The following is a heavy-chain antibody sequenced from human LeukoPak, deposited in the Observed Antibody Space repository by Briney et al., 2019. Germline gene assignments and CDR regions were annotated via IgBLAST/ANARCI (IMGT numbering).Heavy chain of an antibody. CDR2: IRYDGSNK. V-gene: IGHV3-30*02. Sequence: GGSLRLSCAASGFTFSAFGMHWVRQAPGKGLEWVAFIRYDGSNKYYADSVKGRFTISRDNSKNTLYLQMNSLRAEDTAVYYCAKDGGAAITMVRGVIDYWGQGTLVTVSS. J-gene: IGHJ4*02. D-gene: IGHD3-10*01. CDR1: GFTFSAFG. CDR3: AKDGGAAITMVRGVIDY.